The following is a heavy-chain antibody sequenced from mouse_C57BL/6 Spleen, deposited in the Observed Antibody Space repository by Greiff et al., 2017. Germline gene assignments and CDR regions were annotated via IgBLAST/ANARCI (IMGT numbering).Heavy chain of an antibody. J-gene: IGHJ2*01. D-gene: IGHD1-1*01. CDR3: ARAGTTVGSRFDY. Sequence: VQLQQPGAELVKPGASVKLSCKASGYTLTSYWMHWVKQRPGQGLEWIGMIHPNSGSTNYNEKFKSKATLTVDKSSSTAYMQLSSLTSEDSAVYYCARAGTTVGSRFDYWGQGTTLTVSS. CDR1: GYTLTSYW. V-gene: IGHV1-64*01. CDR2: IHPNSGST.